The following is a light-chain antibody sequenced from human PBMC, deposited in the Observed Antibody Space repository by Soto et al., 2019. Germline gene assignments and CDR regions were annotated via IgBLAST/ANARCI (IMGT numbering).Light chain of an antibody. J-gene: IGLJ1*01. CDR1: TSDVVGYNS. CDR2: DVS. Sequence: QSVLTQPASVSGSPGQSITISCTGTTSDVVGYNSVSWYQQHPGKAPELMIYDVSNRPSGISYRFSGSKSGNTASLTISGLQAEDEADYYCSSYTSCSTLFYVFGTGTKVTVL. CDR3: SSYTSCSTLFYV. V-gene: IGLV2-14*01.